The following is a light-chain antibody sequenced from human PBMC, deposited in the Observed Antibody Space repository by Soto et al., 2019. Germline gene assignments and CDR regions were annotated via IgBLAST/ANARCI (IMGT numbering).Light chain of an antibody. CDR3: QQHGRSPLT. J-gene: IGKJ4*01. CDR1: QSVSSSY. V-gene: IGKV3-20*01. Sequence: EIVLTQSPGTLSLSPGEGATLSCRASQSVSSSYVAWYQQKPGQAPRLLIYGATNRATGISDRFSGSGSGADFTLTISRLQPEDFAVYYCQQHGRSPLTFGGGTKVDIK. CDR2: GAT.